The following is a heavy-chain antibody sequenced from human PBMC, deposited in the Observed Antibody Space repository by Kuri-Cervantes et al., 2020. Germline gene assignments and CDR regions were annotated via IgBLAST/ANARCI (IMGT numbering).Heavy chain of an antibody. CDR1: GGPFSMYY. J-gene: IGHJ4*02. V-gene: IGHV4-34*01. CDR2: ISHSGRT. D-gene: IGHD4-17*01. Sequence: SQTLSLTCAVYGGPFSMYYWTWIRQPPGKGLEWIGEISHSGRTNYNASLKSRVTMSADTSKNQFSLRLRSVTAADTAVYYCARGRPTVTFDYWGQGVLVTVSS. CDR3: ARGRPTVTFDY.